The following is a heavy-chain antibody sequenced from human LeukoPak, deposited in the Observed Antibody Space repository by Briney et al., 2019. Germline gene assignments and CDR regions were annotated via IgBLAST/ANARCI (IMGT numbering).Heavy chain of an antibody. CDR3: ARAKEQRDSGWYGEYYFDY. CDR2: IYTSGST. D-gene: IGHD6-19*01. V-gene: IGHV4-4*07. Sequence: SETLSLTCTVSGGFISSYYWSWIRQPAGKGLEWIGRIYTSGSTNYNPSLKSRVTMSVDTSKNQFSLKLSSVTAADTAVYYCARAKEQRDSGWYGEYYFDYWGQGTLVTVSS. J-gene: IGHJ4*02. CDR1: GGFISSYY.